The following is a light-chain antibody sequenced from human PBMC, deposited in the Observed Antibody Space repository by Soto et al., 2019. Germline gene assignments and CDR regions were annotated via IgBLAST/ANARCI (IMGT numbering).Light chain of an antibody. CDR2: DAY. CDR3: QHYKTWPLA. V-gene: IGKV3-15*01. Sequence: EIVLTQSPGTLSLSPGERATLSCRASQSVGSALHWYRQQPGQAPRLLIYDAYLRATGVPARFSGSGSGTEFTLTISSLQSEDFAVYYCQHYKTWPLAFGGGTKVDIK. CDR1: QSVGSA. J-gene: IGKJ4*01.